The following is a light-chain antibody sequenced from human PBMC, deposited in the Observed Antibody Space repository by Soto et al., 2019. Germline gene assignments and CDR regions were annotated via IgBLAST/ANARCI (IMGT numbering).Light chain of an antibody. Sequence: DIQMTQSPSSLSASVGDRVTITCRASQGIRDALGWYQQKPGKAPKRLIYAASSLQSGVPSRFSGSGSGTEVTLTISSLQPEDFATDYCLQHNSYPQTFGQGTKVDIK. J-gene: IGKJ1*01. CDR2: AAS. V-gene: IGKV1-17*01. CDR1: QGIRDA. CDR3: LQHNSYPQT.